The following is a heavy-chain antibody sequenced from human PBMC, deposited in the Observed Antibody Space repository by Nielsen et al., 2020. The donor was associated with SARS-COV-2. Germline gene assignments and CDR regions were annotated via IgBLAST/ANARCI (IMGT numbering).Heavy chain of an antibody. J-gene: IGHJ4*02. V-gene: IGHV3-7*01. CDR2: IKQDGSNQ. D-gene: IGHD4-17*01. Sequence: GGSLRLSCAASGFTFSSYWMSWVRQAPGKGLEWVANIKQDGSNQHYADSVKGRFTISRDNSRDTLFLQMNSLRAEDTAVYYCVRESAYGDYTGGFDYWGQGTLVTVSS. CDR3: VRESAYGDYTGGFDY. CDR1: GFTFSSYW.